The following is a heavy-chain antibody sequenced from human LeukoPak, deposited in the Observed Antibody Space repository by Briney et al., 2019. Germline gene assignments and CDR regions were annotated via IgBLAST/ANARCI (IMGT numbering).Heavy chain of an antibody. CDR2: IYNNGAI. CDR3: ASLRSRSSWTTFYFDY. D-gene: IGHD6-13*01. Sequence: SETLSLTCTVSGGSISTYYWSWIRQPAGKGLEWIGRIYNNGAINYNPSLKSRVTMSIDTSKNQFSLKLSSVTAADTAVYYCASLRSRSSWTTFYFDYWGQGTLVTVSS. J-gene: IGHJ4*02. V-gene: IGHV4-4*07. CDR1: GGSISTYY.